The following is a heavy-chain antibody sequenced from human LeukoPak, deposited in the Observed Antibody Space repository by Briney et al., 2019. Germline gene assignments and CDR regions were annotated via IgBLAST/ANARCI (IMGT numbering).Heavy chain of an antibody. V-gene: IGHV4-39*01. J-gene: IGHJ4*02. CDR3: AQLRYYYFDY. D-gene: IGHD5-18*01. CDR1: GGSISSSSYY. CDR2: LYYSGST. Sequence: SETLSLTCTVSGGSISSSSYYWGWIRQPPGKGLEWIGSLYYSGSTYYNPSLKSRVTISVDTSKNQFSLKLSSVTAADTSLYYCAQLRYYYFDYWGQGTLVTVSS.